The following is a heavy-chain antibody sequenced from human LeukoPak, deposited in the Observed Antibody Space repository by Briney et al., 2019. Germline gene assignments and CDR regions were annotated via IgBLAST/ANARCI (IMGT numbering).Heavy chain of an antibody. CDR1: GGSISSGDYY. D-gene: IGHD2-15*01. CDR3: ARGGGYCSGGSCYEGRYYYYGMDV. V-gene: IGHV4-61*08. CDR2: IYYSGST. J-gene: IGHJ6*02. Sequence: PSETLSLTCTVSGGSISSGDYYWSWIRQPPGKGLEWIGYIYYSGSTNYNPSLKSRVTISVDTSKNQFSLKLSSVTAADTAVYYCARGGGYCSGGSCYEGRYYYYGMDVWGQGTTVTVSS.